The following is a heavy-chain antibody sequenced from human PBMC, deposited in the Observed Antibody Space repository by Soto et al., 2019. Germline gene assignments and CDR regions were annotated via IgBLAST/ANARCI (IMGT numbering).Heavy chain of an antibody. CDR1: GYTFSDYY. CDR2: INPNSGAA. CDR3: ARVVAGYDF. J-gene: IGHJ4*02. D-gene: IGHD6-19*01. V-gene: IGHV1-2*02. Sequence: ASLKVSCKASGYTFSDYYIHWVRQAPGQGLVWMAWINPNSGAADSAQKFQGRVTMTRDTSISTAYMELSRLRSDDTAVYYCARVVAGYDFWGQGTLVTVSS.